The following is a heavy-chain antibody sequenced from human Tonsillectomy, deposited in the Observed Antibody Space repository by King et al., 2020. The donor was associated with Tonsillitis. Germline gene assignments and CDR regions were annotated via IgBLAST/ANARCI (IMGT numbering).Heavy chain of an antibody. CDR2: IYYNGST. J-gene: IGHJ4*02. CDR1: GVSFSTTNYY. D-gene: IGHD1-26*01. V-gene: IGHV4-39*07. CDR3: ARLTTSFLIWVGE. Sequence: QLQESGPGLVKPSETLSLTCTVSGVSFSTTNYYWGWIRQPPGKGLEWIGSIYYNGSTYYKPSFKSRVTLSLDTSKNHFSLRLNSVTAADTAVYTCARLTTSFLIWVGEWGQGTLVTVSS.